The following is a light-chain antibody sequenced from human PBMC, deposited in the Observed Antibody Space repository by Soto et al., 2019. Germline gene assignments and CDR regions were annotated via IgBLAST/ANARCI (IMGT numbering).Light chain of an antibody. Sequence: QSVLTQPPSASGSPGQSVTISCTGANCDIGGSDYVSWYQHHPGKAPKLIIYDVNKRPSGVPDRFSGSTSGNTASLTVSGLQAEDEADYYCNSFAGNNNLGVFGTGTKLTVL. CDR1: NCDIGGSDY. V-gene: IGLV2-8*01. J-gene: IGLJ1*01. CDR2: DVN. CDR3: NSFAGNNNLGV.